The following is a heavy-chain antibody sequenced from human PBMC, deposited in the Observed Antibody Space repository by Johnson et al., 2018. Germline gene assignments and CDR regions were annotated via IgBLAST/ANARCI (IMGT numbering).Heavy chain of an antibody. CDR2: ISYSGST. CDR1: GGSISSYY. Sequence: QVQLVESGPGLVKPSETLSLTCTVSGGSISSYYWSWIRQPPGKGLEWIAYISYSGSTNYNPSLESRVTISVDTSKNQFSLKLSSVTAADTAVYYCARHAVNYFYYMDVWGKGTTVTVSS. V-gene: IGHV4-59*01. J-gene: IGHJ6*03. CDR3: ARHAVNYFYYMDV. D-gene: IGHD4-17*01.